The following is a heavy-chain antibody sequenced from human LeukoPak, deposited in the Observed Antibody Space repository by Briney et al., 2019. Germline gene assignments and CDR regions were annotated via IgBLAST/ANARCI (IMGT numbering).Heavy chain of an antibody. Sequence: PGGSLRLSCAASGFTFSSYAMSWVRQAPGKGLEWVSAISGSGGSTYYADSVKGRFTISRGNSKNTLYLQMNSLRAEDTAVYYCARSGQLLSPHHFIYWGQGTLVTVSS. CDR3: ARSGQLLSPHHFIY. D-gene: IGHD2-2*01. V-gene: IGHV3-23*01. CDR1: GFTFSSYA. CDR2: ISGSGGST. J-gene: IGHJ4*02.